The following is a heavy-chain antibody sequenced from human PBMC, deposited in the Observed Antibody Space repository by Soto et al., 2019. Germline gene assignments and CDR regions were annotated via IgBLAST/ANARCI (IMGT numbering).Heavy chain of an antibody. Sequence: GASVKVSCKASGYTFTGYYMHWVRQAPGQGLEWMGWINPNSGGTNYAQKFQGRVTMTRDTSISTAYMELSRLRSDDTAVYYCAMSGMITFGGVIVPNRPYNRLDPRGQRTPVTV. CDR1: GYTFTGYY. CDR2: INPNSGGT. D-gene: IGHD3-16*02. CDR3: AMSGMITFGGVIVPNRPYNRLDP. J-gene: IGHJ5*02. V-gene: IGHV1-2*02.